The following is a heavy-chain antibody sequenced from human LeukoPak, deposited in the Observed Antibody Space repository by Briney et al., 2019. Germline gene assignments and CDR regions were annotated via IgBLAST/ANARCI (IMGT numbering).Heavy chain of an antibody. V-gene: IGHV3-7*01. J-gene: IGHJ4*02. Sequence: GGSLRLSCAASGLTFRNYWMSWVRQAPGKGLEWVANIKPDGGVQNYVDSVKGRFTITRDNAANSLFLQMSSLRDEDTAVYYCATSFPYCSVDSCALGGQGTLVTVSS. D-gene: IGHD2-15*01. CDR3: ATSFPYCSVDSCAL. CDR1: GLTFRNYW. CDR2: IKPDGGVQ.